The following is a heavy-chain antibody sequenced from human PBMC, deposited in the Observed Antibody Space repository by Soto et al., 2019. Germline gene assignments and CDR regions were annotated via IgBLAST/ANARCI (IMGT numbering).Heavy chain of an antibody. CDR1: GDSLSTGNW. D-gene: IGHD4-17*01. Sequence: QVQLQESGPGLVKPSETLSLTCSVSGDSLSTGNWWTWVRQSPGKGLQWIGQIYHVGTTNYNPALKNRVSFSVDKSKNHFSLKLPSMTAADTAVYYCARASYGLGFFDYWGQGTLVAVSS. V-gene: IGHV4-4*02. CDR2: IYHVGTT. J-gene: IGHJ4*02. CDR3: ARASYGLGFFDY.